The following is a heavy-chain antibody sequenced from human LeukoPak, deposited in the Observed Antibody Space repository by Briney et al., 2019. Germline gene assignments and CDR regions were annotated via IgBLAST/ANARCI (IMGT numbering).Heavy chain of an antibody. V-gene: IGHV3-23*01. CDR1: GFPFMSSA. CDR3: AKDRGFSGSFYGFDY. D-gene: IGHD1-26*01. Sequence: GGCLRLSCSPSGFPFMSSAIKSVRQTRGKGLEWVSSISSTGGSKYYADSVKGRFTISRDNSKNTLYLQMNSLRAEDTAVYFCAKDRGFSGSFYGFDYWGQGTRVTVSS. J-gene: IGHJ4*02. CDR2: ISSTGGSK.